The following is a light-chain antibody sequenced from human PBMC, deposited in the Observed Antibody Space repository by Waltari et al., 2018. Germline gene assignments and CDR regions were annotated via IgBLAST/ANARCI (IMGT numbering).Light chain of an antibody. V-gene: IGLV1-44*01. CDR3: ASWDGRLNGVV. CDR2: TTD. J-gene: IGLJ3*02. CDR1: RSNIGLET. Sequence: QSVLTPPPSASGTPGQRVTISCSGSRSNIGLETVTWYQQFPGAAPKLLIHTTDQRPSGVPDRFSGSKSGTSASLAISGLQSEDEADYFCASWDGRLNGVVFGGGTKLTVL.